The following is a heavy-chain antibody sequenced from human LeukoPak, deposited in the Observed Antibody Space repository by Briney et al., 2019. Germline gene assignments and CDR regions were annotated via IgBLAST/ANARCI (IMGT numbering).Heavy chain of an antibody. CDR2: IWYDESNK. Sequence: GGSLRLSCAASGFSSSTYGMHWVRQAPGKGLEWVAVIWYDESNKYYADSVKGRFTISRDNSKNTLYLQMNSLRAEDTAVYYCARALLPYSSIYYFDYWGQGTLVTASS. D-gene: IGHD6-13*01. CDR3: ARALLPYSSIYYFDY. V-gene: IGHV3-33*01. J-gene: IGHJ4*02. CDR1: GFSSSTYG.